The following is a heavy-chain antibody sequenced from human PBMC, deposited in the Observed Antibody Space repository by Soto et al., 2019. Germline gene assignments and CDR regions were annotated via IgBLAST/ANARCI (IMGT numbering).Heavy chain of an antibody. CDR2: IYYSGST. Sequence: SETLSLTCTVSCGSISSYYWSWIRQPPGKGLEWIGYIYYSGSTNYNPSLKSRVTISVDTPKNQFSLKLSSVTAADTAVYYCARDMGYDSSGYYHNAFDIWGQGTMVNVSS. J-gene: IGHJ3*02. CDR1: CGSISSYY. V-gene: IGHV4-59*01. CDR3: ARDMGYDSSGYYHNAFDI. D-gene: IGHD3-22*01.